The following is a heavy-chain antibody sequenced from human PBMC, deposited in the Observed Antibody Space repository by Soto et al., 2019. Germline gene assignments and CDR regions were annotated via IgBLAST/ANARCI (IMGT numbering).Heavy chain of an antibody. CDR1: GYTCTSYY. Sequence: ASVKVSCKASGYTCTSYYMHWVRQAPGQGLEWMGIINPSGGSTSYAQKFQGRVTMTSDTSTSTVYMELSSLRSEDTAVYYCARDSSKYSYDSSGYLFDYWGQGTLVTVS. CDR3: ARDSSKYSYDSSGYLFDY. D-gene: IGHD3-22*01. CDR2: INPSGGST. J-gene: IGHJ4*02. V-gene: IGHV1-46*01.